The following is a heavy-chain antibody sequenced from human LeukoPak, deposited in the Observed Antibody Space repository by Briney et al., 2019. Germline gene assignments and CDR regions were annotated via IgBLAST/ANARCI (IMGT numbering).Heavy chain of an antibody. CDR2: ISRSSSTI. Sequence: GGSLRLSCAASGFTFNNYSMNWVRQAPGKGLEWVSYISRSSSTIYYADSVKGRFTISRDNAKNSLYLQMNSLRADDTAVYYCARPGGVLRLYYFDYWGQGTLVTVSS. CDR3: ARPGGVLRLYYFDY. CDR1: GFTFNNYS. V-gene: IGHV3-48*01. D-gene: IGHD2-8*02. J-gene: IGHJ4*02.